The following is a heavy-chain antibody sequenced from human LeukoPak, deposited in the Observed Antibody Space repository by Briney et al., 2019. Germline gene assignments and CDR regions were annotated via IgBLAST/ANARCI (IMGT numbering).Heavy chain of an antibody. J-gene: IGHJ2*01. CDR3: AKILTPGKWYFDL. CDR1: GFTFSSYA. CDR2: LEGSGGNT. V-gene: IGHV3-23*01. Sequence: GGSLRLSCAASGFTFSSYAMSWVRQAPGKGLEWVSGLEGSGGNTQYGDSVKGRFIISRENSKNTVFLQMNSLRDEDTAVYYCAKILTPGKWYFDLWGRGTLVTVSS.